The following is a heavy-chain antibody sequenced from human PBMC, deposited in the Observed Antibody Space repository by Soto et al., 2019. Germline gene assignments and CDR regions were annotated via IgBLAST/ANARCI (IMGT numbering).Heavy chain of an antibody. J-gene: IGHJ6*02. D-gene: IGHD6-13*01. Sequence: ASVKVSCKASGYTFTSYDINWVRQAPGQGLEWMGLISAYNGNTNYAQKLQGRVTMTTDTSTSTAYMELRSLRSEDTAVYYCARYRSIAAAAIGLVHYYYYGMYVWGQGTTVTVSS. CDR3: ARYRSIAAAAIGLVHYYYYGMYV. V-gene: IGHV1-18*01. CDR1: GYTFTSYD. CDR2: ISAYNGNT.